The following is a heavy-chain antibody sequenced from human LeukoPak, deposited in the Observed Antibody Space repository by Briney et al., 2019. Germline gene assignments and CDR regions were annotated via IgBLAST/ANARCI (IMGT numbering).Heavy chain of an antibody. Sequence: SETLSLTCAVYGGSFSGYYWSWIRQPPGKGLEWIGEINHSGSTNYNPSLKSRVTISVDTSKNQFSLKLSSVTAADTAVYYCARGLRITTFGVVIPTGNWFDPWGQGTLVTVSS. CDR3: ARGLRITTFGVVIPTGNWFDP. CDR2: INHSGST. J-gene: IGHJ5*02. CDR1: GGSFSGYY. V-gene: IGHV4-34*01. D-gene: IGHD3-3*01.